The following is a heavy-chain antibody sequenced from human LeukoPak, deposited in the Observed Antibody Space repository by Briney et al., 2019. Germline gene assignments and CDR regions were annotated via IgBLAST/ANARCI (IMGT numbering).Heavy chain of an antibody. D-gene: IGHD6-13*01. CDR2: INPNSGGT. CDR1: GYTFTGYY. J-gene: IGHJ6*02. Sequence: ASVKVSCKASGYTFTGYYMHWVRQAPGQGLEWMGWINPNSGGTNYAQKFQGRVTMTRDTSISTAYMELSRLRSDDTAVYYCARDYSSQDPIEQYYYYYGMDVWGQGTTVTVSS. CDR3: ARDYSSQDPIEQYYYYYGMDV. V-gene: IGHV1-2*02.